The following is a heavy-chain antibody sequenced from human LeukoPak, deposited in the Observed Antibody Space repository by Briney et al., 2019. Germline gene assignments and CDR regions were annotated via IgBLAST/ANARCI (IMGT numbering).Heavy chain of an antibody. CDR1: GYTFTSYY. V-gene: IGHV1-46*01. Sequence: ASVKVSCKASGYTFTSYYMHWVRQAPGQGLEWMGIINPSGGSTIYAQKFQGRVTMTEDTSTDTAYMELSSLRSEDTAVYYCATLSRPYYDTRNWFDPWGQGTLVTVSS. J-gene: IGHJ5*02. CDR2: INPSGGST. D-gene: IGHD3-9*01. CDR3: ATLSRPYYDTRNWFDP.